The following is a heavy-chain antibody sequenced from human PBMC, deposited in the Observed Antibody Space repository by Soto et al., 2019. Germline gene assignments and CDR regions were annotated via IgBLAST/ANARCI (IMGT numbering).Heavy chain of an antibody. D-gene: IGHD6-19*01. V-gene: IGHV1-46*01. CDR2: INPSGGST. CDR1: GYTFTTYF. Sequence: GASVKVSCKASGYTFTTYFMHWVRQAPGQGLEWMGIINPSGGSTTYAQKFQGRVTMTRDRSTNTVYMELSSLRSEDTAVYYCARVVAVAGADAFDIWGQGTVVTVSS. CDR3: ARVVAVAGADAFDI. J-gene: IGHJ3*02.